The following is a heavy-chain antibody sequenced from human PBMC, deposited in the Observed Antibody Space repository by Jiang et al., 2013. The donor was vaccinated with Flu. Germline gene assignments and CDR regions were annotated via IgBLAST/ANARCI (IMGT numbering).Heavy chain of an antibody. D-gene: IGHD5-18*01. J-gene: IGHJ4*02. CDR2: IWYDGSNK. V-gene: IGHV3-33*08. Sequence: QLVESGGGVVQPGRSLRLSCAASGFTFSSYGMHWVRQAPGKGLEWVAVIWYDGSNKYYADSVKGRFTISRDNSKNTLYLQMNSLRAEDTAVYYCARDGGSGYSYGHFDYWGQGTLVTVSS. CDR3: ARDGGSGYSYGHFDY. CDR1: GFTFSSYG.